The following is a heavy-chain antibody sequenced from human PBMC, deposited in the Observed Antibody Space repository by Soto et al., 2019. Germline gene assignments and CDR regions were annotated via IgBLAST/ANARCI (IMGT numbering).Heavy chain of an antibody. CDR3: ARDASSTPSDRYRPGDYFDS. V-gene: IGHV4-59*01. CDR2: VYYIGST. D-gene: IGHD6-6*01. Sequence: SETLSLTCTVSGGPINNYFWSWIRQPPGGGLEWIGYVYYIGSTSYTPSLKSRVTISVDTSKNQFSLELRSVTAADTAIYYCARDASSTPSDRYRPGDYFDSWGQGAPVTVSS. CDR1: GGPINNYF. J-gene: IGHJ4*02.